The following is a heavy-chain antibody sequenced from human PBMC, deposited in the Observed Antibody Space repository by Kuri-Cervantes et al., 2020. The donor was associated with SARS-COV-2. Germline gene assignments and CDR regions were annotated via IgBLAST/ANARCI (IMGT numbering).Heavy chain of an antibody. V-gene: IGHV4-34*01. J-gene: IGHJ6*02. CDR2: IYYIGST. Sequence: ESLKISCAVYGGSFSGYYWSWIRQPPGKGLEWIGSIYYIGSTYYNPSLKSRVTISVDTSKNQFSLKLSSVTAADTAVYYCARSWYSSSWTFSYYYYGMDVWGRGTTVTVSS. CDR1: GGSFSGYY. CDR3: ARSWYSSSWTFSYYYYGMDV. D-gene: IGHD6-13*01.